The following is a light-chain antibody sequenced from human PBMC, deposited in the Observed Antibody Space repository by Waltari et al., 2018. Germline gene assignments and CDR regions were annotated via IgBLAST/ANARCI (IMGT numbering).Light chain of an antibody. Sequence: DIVLTPSPDSLALSMGERATTRCRSSQSVLSSTNSNNYLAWYQQRPGQPPKLLFYSASTRVSAVPDRSVGSGSGTDFALTISSLQAEDLAVYYCQQYYTTPCTFGQGTRLEIK. CDR1: QSVLSSTNSNNY. CDR2: SAS. J-gene: IGKJ2*02. CDR3: QQYYTTPCT. V-gene: IGKV4-1*01.